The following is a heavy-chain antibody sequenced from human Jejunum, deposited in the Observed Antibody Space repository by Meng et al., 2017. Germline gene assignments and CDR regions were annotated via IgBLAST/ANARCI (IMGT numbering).Heavy chain of an antibody. V-gene: IGHV4-61*02. J-gene: IGHJ4*02. CDR2: IYKSGSS. Sequence: LRLSCTVSGGSVSSGEYYWTWIRQPAGKGLEWIGRIYKSGSSSYNPSLQNRVTISLDTSKNQFSLNLSSVTAADTAVYYCARDRYDILTGWKALDYWGQGTLVTVSS. D-gene: IGHD3-9*01. CDR1: GGSVSSGEYY. CDR3: ARDRYDILTGWKALDY.